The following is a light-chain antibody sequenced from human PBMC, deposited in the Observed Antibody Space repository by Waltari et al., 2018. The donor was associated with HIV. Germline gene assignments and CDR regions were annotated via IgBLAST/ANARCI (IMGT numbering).Light chain of an antibody. J-gene: IGLJ3*02. Sequence: QSALTQPPPASGSPGQSVPISCTGTNSDIGAYNYVSWYQQHPGKAPKFMIYEVNRRPSGVPDRFSGSKSGNTASLTVSGLQAEDEADYYCSSYAGSNNWVFGGGTKLTVL. CDR1: NSDIGAYNY. V-gene: IGLV2-8*01. CDR2: EVN. CDR3: SSYAGSNNWV.